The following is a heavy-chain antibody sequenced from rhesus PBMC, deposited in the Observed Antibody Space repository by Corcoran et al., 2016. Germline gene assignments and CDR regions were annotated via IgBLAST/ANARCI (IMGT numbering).Heavy chain of an antibody. CDR1: GYTFTSYS. J-gene: IGHJ4*01. CDR3: ARSGGSPYYFDY. Sequence: QVQLVQSGAEVKKPGASVKLSCKASGYTFTSYSINWVRQAPGQGLERMGWSNPSNGNAGYAQKCRGRVTMTRDTSTSTAYMELSSLRSEDTAVDYCARSGGSPYYFDYWGQGVLVTVSS. D-gene: IGHD3-16*01. V-gene: IGHV1-200*01. CDR2: SNPSNGNA.